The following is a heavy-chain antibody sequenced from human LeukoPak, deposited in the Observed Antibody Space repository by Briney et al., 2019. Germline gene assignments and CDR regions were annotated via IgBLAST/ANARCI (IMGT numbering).Heavy chain of an antibody. CDR3: ARGDFRWEMATTIAFDI. Sequence: GGSLRLSCVASGFTFSNYGMNWVRQAPGKGLEWVSGIVGSGVTTYYADSVKGRFTISRDNSKNTLYLHMNGLRVEDTAIYYCARGDFRWEMATTIAFDIWGQGTMVTVSS. CDR2: IVGSGVTT. D-gene: IGHD5-24*01. J-gene: IGHJ3*02. V-gene: IGHV3-23*01. CDR1: GFTFSNYG.